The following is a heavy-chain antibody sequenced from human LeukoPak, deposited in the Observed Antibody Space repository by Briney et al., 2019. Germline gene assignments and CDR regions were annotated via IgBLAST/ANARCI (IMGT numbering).Heavy chain of an antibody. J-gene: IGHJ4*02. Sequence: SQTLSLTXTVSGGAISSGSYYWSWIGQPAGKGLEWIGRIYTSGSTNYNPSLKSRVTISVDTSKNQFSLKLSSVTAADTAVYYCARHGSGWLNIAAAYFDYWGQGTLVTVSS. V-gene: IGHV4-61*02. D-gene: IGHD6-13*01. CDR1: GGAISSGSYY. CDR2: IYTSGST. CDR3: ARHGSGWLNIAAAYFDY.